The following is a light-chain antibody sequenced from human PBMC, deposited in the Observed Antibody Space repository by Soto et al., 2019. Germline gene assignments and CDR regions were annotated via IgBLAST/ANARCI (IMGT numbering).Light chain of an antibody. Sequence: QLVLTQSPSASASLGASVTLTCTLNNGHSSYAIACHQQQPEQGPRYMMKVNSDGSHRKGDGIPDRFSGSSSGAERYLTISSLQSEDEADYYCQTWGSGIVLFGGGTKVTVL. CDR2: VNSDGSH. CDR1: NGHSSYA. J-gene: IGLJ2*01. V-gene: IGLV4-69*01. CDR3: QTWGSGIVL.